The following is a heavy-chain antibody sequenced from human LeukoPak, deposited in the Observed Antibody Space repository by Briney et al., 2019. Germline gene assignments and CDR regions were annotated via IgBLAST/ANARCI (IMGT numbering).Heavy chain of an antibody. CDR1: GGSFSGYY. CDR2: INHSGST. J-gene: IGHJ4*02. CDR3: ARLRGWELRAFDY. D-gene: IGHD1-26*01. V-gene: IGHV4-34*01. Sequence: SETLSLTCAVYGGSFSGYYWSWIRQPPGKGLEWILEINHSGSTNYNPSLKTRDTISVDTSKNQISLKLSAVTAADTAVYYCARLRGWELRAFDYWGQGTLVTVSS.